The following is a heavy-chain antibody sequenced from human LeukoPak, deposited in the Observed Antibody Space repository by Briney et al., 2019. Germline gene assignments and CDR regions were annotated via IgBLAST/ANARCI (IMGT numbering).Heavy chain of an antibody. Sequence: GGSLRLSCAASGFTFSSYSMNWVRQAPGKGLEWVSYISSSSSTIYYADSVKGRFTISRDNAKNSLYLQMNSLRAEDTAVYYCARSGGGGAFDIWGQGTMVTVSS. CDR2: ISSSSSTI. CDR1: GFTFSSYS. J-gene: IGHJ3*02. D-gene: IGHD3-16*01. V-gene: IGHV3-48*01. CDR3: ARSGGGGAFDI.